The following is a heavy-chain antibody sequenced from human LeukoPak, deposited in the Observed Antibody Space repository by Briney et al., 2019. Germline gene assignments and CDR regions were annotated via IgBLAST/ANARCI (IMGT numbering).Heavy chain of an antibody. J-gene: IGHJ4*02. CDR2: INPNSGGT. CDR1: GYTFTGYY. CDR3: ARSQIAAAGITFDY. V-gene: IGHV1-2*02. D-gene: IGHD6-13*01. Sequence: ASVKVSCKASGYTFTGYYMHWVRQAPGQGLEWMGWINPNSGGTNYAQKFQGRVTITRDTSASTAYMELSSLRSEDMAVYYCARSQIAAAGITFDYWGQGTLVTVSS.